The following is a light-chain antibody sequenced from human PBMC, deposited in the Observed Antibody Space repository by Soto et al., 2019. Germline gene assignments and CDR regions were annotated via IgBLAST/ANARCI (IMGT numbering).Light chain of an antibody. J-gene: IGKJ1*01. V-gene: IGKV1-5*01. CDR1: QRIATW. CDR2: GAS. Sequence: DIPLPQSPSTLSASVGDRVTITCRASQRIATWLAWYQHQPGSAPKLLIYGASTLQSGVPSRFSGSGSGAEFTLTIDNLQPDDFATYYRQQYHLYWTFGPGTKVDI. CDR3: QQYHLYWT.